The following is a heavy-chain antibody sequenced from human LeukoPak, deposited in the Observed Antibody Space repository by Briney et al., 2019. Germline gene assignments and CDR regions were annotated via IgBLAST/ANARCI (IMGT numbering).Heavy chain of an antibody. Sequence: SVKVSCKASGYTFTSYYMHWVRQAPGQGLEWMGGIIPIFGTANYAQKFQGRVTITADESTSTAYMELSSLRSEDTAVYYCASLAIFGVVIPLTTYYYYGMDVWGQGTTVTVS. CDR3: ASLAIFGVVIPLTTYYYYGMDV. CDR1: GYTFTSYY. D-gene: IGHD3-3*01. CDR2: IIPIFGTA. J-gene: IGHJ6*02. V-gene: IGHV1-69*13.